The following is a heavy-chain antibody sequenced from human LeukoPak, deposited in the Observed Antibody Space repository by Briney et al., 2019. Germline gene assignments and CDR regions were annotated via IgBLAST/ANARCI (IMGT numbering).Heavy chain of an antibody. D-gene: IGHD1-7*01. J-gene: IGHJ6*02. CDR1: GGSISSYY. CDR2: IYTSGST. Sequence: PSETLSLTCTVSGGSISSYYWSWIRQPPGKGLEWIGRIYTSGSTNYNPSLKSRVTMSVDTSKNKFSLKLSSVTAADTAVYYCARAGDWNYSPHHYYYGMDVWGQGTTVTVSS. CDR3: ARAGDWNYSPHHYYYGMDV. V-gene: IGHV4-4*07.